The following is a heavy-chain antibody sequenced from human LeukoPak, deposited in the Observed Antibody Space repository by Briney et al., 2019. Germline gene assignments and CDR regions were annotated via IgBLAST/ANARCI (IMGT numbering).Heavy chain of an antibody. CDR2: INHSGST. CDR3: ARTGITMIVGGFDY. Sequence: RASETLSLTCAVHGGSFSGYYWSWIRQPPGKGLEWIGEINHSGSTNYNPSLKSRVTISVDTSKNQFSLKLSSVTAADTAVYYCARTGITMIVGGFDYWGQGTLVTVSS. D-gene: IGHD3-22*01. V-gene: IGHV4-34*01. J-gene: IGHJ4*02. CDR1: GGSFSGYY.